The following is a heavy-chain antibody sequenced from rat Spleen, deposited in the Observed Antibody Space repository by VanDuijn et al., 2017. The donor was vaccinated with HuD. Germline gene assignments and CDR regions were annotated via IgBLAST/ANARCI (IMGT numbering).Heavy chain of an antibody. CDR2: ISYDGGNT. D-gene: IGHD1-7*01. CDR3: ARQRHIMGPTGDFDY. V-gene: IGHV5-25*01. J-gene: IGHJ2*01. CDR1: GFTFSDYG. Sequence: EVQLMESGGGLVQPGRSMKLSCAASGFTFSDYGMAWVLQAPTKGLEWVASISYDGGNTYYRDSVKGRFTISRDNEKSTLYLQMESLRPEDTATYYCARQRHIMGPTGDFDYWGQGVMVIVSS.